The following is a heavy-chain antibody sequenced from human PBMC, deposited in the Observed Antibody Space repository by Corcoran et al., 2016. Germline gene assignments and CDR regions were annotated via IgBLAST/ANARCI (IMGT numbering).Heavy chain of an antibody. V-gene: IGHV4-38-2*02. CDR3: ARSPPGVPLGRRGDACDI. CDR1: GYSISSGYY. CDR2: IYHSGST. J-gene: IGHJ3*02. Sequence: QVQLQESGPGLVKPSETLSLTCTVSGYSISSGYYWGWIRQPPGKGLEWIGSIYHSGSTYYNPSLKSRVTISVDTSKNPFSLKLSSVTAADTAVYYCARSPPGVPLGRRGDACDIWGQGTMVTVSS. D-gene: IGHD2-8*01.